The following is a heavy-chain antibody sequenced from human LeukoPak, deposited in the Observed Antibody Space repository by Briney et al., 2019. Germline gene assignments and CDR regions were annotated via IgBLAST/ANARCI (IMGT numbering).Heavy chain of an antibody. V-gene: IGHV3-53*01. Sequence: GGSLRLSCVVSGFTVSSNYMSWVRQAPGKGLEWVSVIYSGGSTYYADSLKGRFTISRDNSENTLYLQTNSLRAEDTAVYYCARDRHCGGSSCHYNFDYWGQGTLVTVSS. CDR1: GFTVSSNY. D-gene: IGHD2-15*01. CDR2: IYSGGST. CDR3: ARDRHCGGSSCHYNFDY. J-gene: IGHJ4*02.